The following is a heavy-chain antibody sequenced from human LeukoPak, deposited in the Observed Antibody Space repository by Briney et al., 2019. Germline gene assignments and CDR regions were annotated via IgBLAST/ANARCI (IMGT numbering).Heavy chain of an antibody. CDR3: ARWDGDYDYFDY. J-gene: IGHJ4*02. CDR2: INAYNGNT. V-gene: IGHV1-18*01. D-gene: IGHD4-17*01. CDR1: GYTFTNYG. Sequence: ASVKVSCKASGYTFTNYGISWVRQAPGQGLEWMGWINAYNGNTDSAQKFQGRVTMTTDTSTSTAYMELRSLRSDDTAEYYCARWDGDYDYFDYWGQGTLVTVSS.